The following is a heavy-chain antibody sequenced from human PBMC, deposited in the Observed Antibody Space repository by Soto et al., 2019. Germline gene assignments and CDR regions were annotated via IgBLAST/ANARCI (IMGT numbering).Heavy chain of an antibody. J-gene: IGHJ4*02. Sequence: PGESLKISCKGSGYSFTNYWISWVRQMPGKGLEWMGRIDPSDSYTNYSPSFQGHVTISADKSISTAYLQWSSLKASDTAMYYCAIRPLYDILTGYQSGWGQGTLVTVSS. CDR3: AIRPLYDILTGYQSG. CDR2: IDPSDSYT. V-gene: IGHV5-10-1*01. D-gene: IGHD3-9*01. CDR1: GYSFTNYW.